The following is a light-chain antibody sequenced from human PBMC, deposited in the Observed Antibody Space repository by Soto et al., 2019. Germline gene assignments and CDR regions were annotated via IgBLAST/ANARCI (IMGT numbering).Light chain of an antibody. Sequence: IVMTQSPATLSASAVERATFSCRASQNVYSHVAWYQQRPGQAPRLLVYRASTRASGIPARFSGSGSGTEFTLTISSLQSEDFAVYSCLQYHILWAFGQGTKVDIK. CDR2: RAS. CDR3: LQYHILWA. CDR1: QNVYSH. V-gene: IGKV3-15*01. J-gene: IGKJ1*01.